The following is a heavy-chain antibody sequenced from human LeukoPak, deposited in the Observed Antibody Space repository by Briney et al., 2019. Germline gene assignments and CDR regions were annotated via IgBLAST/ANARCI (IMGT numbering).Heavy chain of an antibody. D-gene: IGHD1-26*01. CDR2: ISAYNGNT. Sequence: ASVKVSCKASGYTFTSYGISWVRQAPGQGLEWMGWISAYNGNTNYAQKLQGRVTMTTDTSTSTAYMELSSLRSEDTAVYYCARMLEYSGSTGDSNWGQGTLVTVSS. CDR1: GYTFTSYG. J-gene: IGHJ4*02. V-gene: IGHV1-18*01. CDR3: ARMLEYSGSTGDSN.